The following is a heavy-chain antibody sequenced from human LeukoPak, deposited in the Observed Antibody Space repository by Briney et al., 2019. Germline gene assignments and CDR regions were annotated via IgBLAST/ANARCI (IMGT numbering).Heavy chain of an antibody. V-gene: IGHV1-46*01. CDR1: GGTFSSYA. D-gene: IGHD5-12*01. CDR3: ARDHSGYSGYDWNDPGGRNDY. Sequence: VASVKVSCKASGGTFSSYAISWVRQAPGQGLEWMGIINPSGGSTSYAQKFQGRVTMTRDTSTSTVYMELSSLRSEDTAVYYCARDHSGYSGYDWNDPGGRNDYWGQGTLVTVSS. CDR2: INPSGGST. J-gene: IGHJ4*02.